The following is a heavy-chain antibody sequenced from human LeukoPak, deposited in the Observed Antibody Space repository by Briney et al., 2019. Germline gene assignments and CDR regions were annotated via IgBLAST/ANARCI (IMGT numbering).Heavy chain of an antibody. CDR3: ARAQTYGDSRLLLDY. J-gene: IGHJ4*02. V-gene: IGHV3-23*01. CDR2: ISTNVGGT. CDR1: GFTFSSYA. D-gene: IGHD4-17*01. Sequence: GGSLRLSCAASGFTFSSYAMSWVRQAPGKGLEWVSTISTNVGGTYYADSVKGRFTISRDNSKNTLYLQMSSLRAEDTAVYYCARAQTYGDSRLLLDYWGQGTLVTVSS.